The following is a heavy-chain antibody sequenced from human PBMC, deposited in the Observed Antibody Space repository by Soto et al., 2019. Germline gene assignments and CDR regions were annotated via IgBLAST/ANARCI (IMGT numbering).Heavy chain of an antibody. D-gene: IGHD4-17*01. CDR1: GFTFSSYS. J-gene: IGHJ4*02. CDR3: AREGRTDYGDSYVVPDFDY. Sequence: EVQLVESGGGLVQPGGSLRLSCAASGFTFSSYSMNWVRQAPGKGLEWVSYISSSSSTIYYADSVKGRFTISRDNAKNSLFLQMSGLRAEDTAVYYCAREGRTDYGDSYVVPDFDYWGQGTLVTVSS. V-gene: IGHV3-48*01. CDR2: ISSSSSTI.